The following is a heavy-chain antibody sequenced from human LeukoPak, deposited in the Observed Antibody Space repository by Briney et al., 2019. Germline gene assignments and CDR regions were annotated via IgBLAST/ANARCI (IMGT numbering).Heavy chain of an antibody. CDR2: ISGDGTRT. D-gene: IGHD6-19*01. CDR1: GFSFSSYA. V-gene: IGHV3-21*01. Sequence: GGSLRLSCAASGFSFSSYAMTWARQAPVKGLEWVSAISGDGTRTYYADSVKGRFTISRDNAKNSLYLQMNSLRAEDTAVYYCARVDSSGWYQGYYYYYGMDVWGQGTTVTVSS. J-gene: IGHJ6*02. CDR3: ARVDSSGWYQGYYYYYGMDV.